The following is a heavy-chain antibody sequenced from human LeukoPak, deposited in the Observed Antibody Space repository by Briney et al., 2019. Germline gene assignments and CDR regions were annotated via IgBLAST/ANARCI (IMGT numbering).Heavy chain of an antibody. V-gene: IGHV3-23*01. D-gene: IGHD5-24*01. Sequence: GGSLRLSCATSGFTFTSYVRGWVRQAPGKGLEWVSLISGSGGSRYYGDSVKGRFTISRDNSKNLVYLEMNSLRAGDTAVYYCAKGGEDSGYNSHFDYRGQGTLVIVSS. J-gene: IGHJ4*02. CDR1: GFTFTSYV. CDR3: AKGGEDSGYNSHFDY. CDR2: ISGSGGSR.